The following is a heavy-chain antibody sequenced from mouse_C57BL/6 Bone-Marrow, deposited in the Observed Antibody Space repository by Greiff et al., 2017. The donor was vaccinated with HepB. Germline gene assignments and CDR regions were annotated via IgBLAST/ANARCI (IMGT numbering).Heavy chain of an antibody. CDR2: IRNKANGYTT. V-gene: IGHV7-3*01. J-gene: IGHJ4*01. CDR3: ARYTLPPSGGAMDY. Sequence: EVQGVESGGGLVQPGGSLSLSCAASGFTFTDYYMSWVRQPPGKALEWLGFIRNKANGYTTEYSASVKGRFTISRDNSHSILYLQMNALSAEDSDTYYCARYTLPPSGGAMDYWGQGTSVTVSS. D-gene: IGHD3-1*01. CDR1: GFTFTDYY.